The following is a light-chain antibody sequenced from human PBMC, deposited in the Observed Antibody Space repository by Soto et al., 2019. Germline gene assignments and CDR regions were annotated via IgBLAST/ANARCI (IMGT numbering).Light chain of an antibody. CDR1: SSDVGSYNL. Sequence: QSALTQPASVSGSPGQSITISCTGTSSDVGSYNLVSWYQQHPGKAPKLMIYEGSKRPSGVFNRFSGSKSGNTASLTISGLQAEDEADYSCCSYAGSSTYVVFGGGTKLPVL. CDR3: CSYAGSSTYVV. CDR2: EGS. J-gene: IGLJ2*01. V-gene: IGLV2-23*01.